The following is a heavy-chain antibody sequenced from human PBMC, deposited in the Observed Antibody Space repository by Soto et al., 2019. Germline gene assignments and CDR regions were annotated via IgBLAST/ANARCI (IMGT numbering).Heavy chain of an antibody. D-gene: IGHD3-10*01. CDR3: ARVRQYYGSGSPTR. V-gene: IGHV4-31*03. J-gene: IGHJ4*02. Sequence: SETLSLTCTVSGGSISSGGYYWSWIRQHPGKGLEWIGYIYYSGSTYYNPSLKSRVTISVDTSKNQFSLKLSSVTAADTAVYYCARVRQYYGSGSPTRWGQGTLVTVSS. CDR1: GGSISSGGYY. CDR2: IYYSGST.